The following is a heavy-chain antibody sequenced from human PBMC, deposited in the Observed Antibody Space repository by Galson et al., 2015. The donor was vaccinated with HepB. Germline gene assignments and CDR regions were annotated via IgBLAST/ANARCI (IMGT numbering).Heavy chain of an antibody. CDR3: ARDELPAAVSGWFDP. J-gene: IGHJ5*02. CDR1: GGTFSTYA. V-gene: IGHV1-69*13. Sequence: SVKVSCKASGGTFSTYAISWVRQAPGQGLEWMGGITPIFGTANYAQKFQGRVTITADESTSTAYMELSSQRSEDTAVYYCARDELPAAVSGWFDPWGQGTLVTVSS. CDR2: ITPIFGTA. D-gene: IGHD2-2*01.